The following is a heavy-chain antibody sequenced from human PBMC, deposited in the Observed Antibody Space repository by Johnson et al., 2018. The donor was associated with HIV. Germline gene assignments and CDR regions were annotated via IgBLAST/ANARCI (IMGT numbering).Heavy chain of an antibody. J-gene: IGHJ3*02. Sequence: VQLVESGGGVVQPGRSLRLSCAASGFTFSSYGMHWVRQAPGKGLEWVAFIRYDGSNKYYADSEKGRLTISRDNSKNTLYLQMISLRAEDTAVYFCAKDERQLGGWSHAFDIWGQGTKVTVSS. CDR1: GFTFSSYG. CDR3: AKDERQLGGWSHAFDI. V-gene: IGHV3-30*02. CDR2: IRYDGSNK. D-gene: IGHD3-16*01.